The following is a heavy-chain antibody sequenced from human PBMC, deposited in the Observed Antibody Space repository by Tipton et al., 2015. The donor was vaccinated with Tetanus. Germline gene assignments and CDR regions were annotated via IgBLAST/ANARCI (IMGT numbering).Heavy chain of an antibody. Sequence: TLSLTCTVSGASISSGGYLWNWIRHHPGKGLEWIGYIYYSGSTYYNPSLKSRVAISVDTSKNQFFLKVNSVTAADTAVYYCARDQGGGRVVRLNWFDPWGQGTLVTVSS. CDR1: GASISSGGYL. V-gene: IGHV4-31*03. CDR2: IYYSGST. D-gene: IGHD6-6*01. CDR3: ARDQGGGRVVRLNWFDP. J-gene: IGHJ5*02.